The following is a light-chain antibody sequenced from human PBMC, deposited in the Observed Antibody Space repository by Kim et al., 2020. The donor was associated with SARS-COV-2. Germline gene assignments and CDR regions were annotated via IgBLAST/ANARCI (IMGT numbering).Light chain of an antibody. CDR2: EDN. CDR3: QSYDSSNHVV. V-gene: IGLV6-57*03. CDR1: SGSIASNY. Sequence: TVTISCPRSSGSIASNYVQWYQQRPGSAPTTVIYEDNQRPSGVPDRFSGSIDSSSNSASLTISGLKTEDEADYYCQSYDSSNHVVFGGGTQLT. J-gene: IGLJ2*01.